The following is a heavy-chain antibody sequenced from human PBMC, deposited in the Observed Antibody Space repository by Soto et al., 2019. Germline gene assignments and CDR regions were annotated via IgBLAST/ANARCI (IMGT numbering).Heavy chain of an antibody. V-gene: IGHV3-23*01. Sequence: PGGSLRLSCAASGFTFSSYAMSWVRQAPGKGLEWVSAISGSGGSTYYADSVKGRFTISRDNSKNTLYLQMNSLRAEDTAVYYCAKDQAVDIVLMVYAIGTLSFDYWGQGNPGHRLL. CDR2: ISGSGGST. CDR3: AKDQAVDIVLMVYAIGTLSFDY. CDR1: GFTFSSYA. J-gene: IGHJ4*02. D-gene: IGHD2-8*01.